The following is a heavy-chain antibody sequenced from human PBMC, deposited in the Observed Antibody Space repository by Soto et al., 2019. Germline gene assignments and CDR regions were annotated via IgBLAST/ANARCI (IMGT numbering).Heavy chain of an antibody. CDR2: IGIGSSTK. CDR3: ARDFVVGGPTINYYYGMDV. Sequence: GGSLRLSCAASGFTFRNYGMNWVRQAPGKGLEWVSYIGIGSSTKYYADSVKGRFTISRDNAKNSLYLQMNSLGAEDTAVYYCARDFVVGGPTINYYYGMDVWGQGTTVTVSS. V-gene: IGHV3-48*01. CDR1: GFTFRNYG. J-gene: IGHJ6*02. D-gene: IGHD1-26*01.